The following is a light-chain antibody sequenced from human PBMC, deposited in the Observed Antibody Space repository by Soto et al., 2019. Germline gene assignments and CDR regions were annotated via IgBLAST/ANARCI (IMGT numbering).Light chain of an antibody. CDR3: QHSFSPLWT. CDR2: AAS. J-gene: IGKJ1*01. V-gene: IGKV1-39*01. Sequence: DIQMTQSPSSLSASVGDRVTITCRASQSISNNLNWYQQKPGKAPKLLIYAASSMQSGVPSRFRGSGSETGFTLTISSLQPDYSATYDCQHSFSPLWTFGQGTKVEV. CDR1: QSISNN.